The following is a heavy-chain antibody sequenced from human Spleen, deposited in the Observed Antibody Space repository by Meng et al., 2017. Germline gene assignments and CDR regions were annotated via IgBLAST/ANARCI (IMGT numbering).Heavy chain of an antibody. CDR2: MNPNSGNT. CDR1: GYTFTSYD. CDR3: ARGYTYYYGSGSYFSPYYYYYGMDV. J-gene: IGHJ6*02. Sequence: ASVKVSCKASGYTFTSYDINWVRQATGQGLEWMGWMNPNSGNTGYAQKFQGRVTMTRNTSISTAYMELSSLRSEDTAVYYCARGYTYYYGSGSYFSPYYYYYGMDVWGQGTTVTVSS. V-gene: IGHV1-8*01. D-gene: IGHD3-10*01.